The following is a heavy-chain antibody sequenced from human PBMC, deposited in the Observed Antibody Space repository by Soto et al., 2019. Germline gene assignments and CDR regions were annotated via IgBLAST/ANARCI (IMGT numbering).Heavy chain of an antibody. Sequence: GGSLRLSCAASGFTFSSYSMNWVRQAPGKGLEWVSSISSSSSYIYYADSVKGRFTISRDNAKNSLYLQMNSLRAEDTAVYYCARDRVRHPYCSGGSCFLYGMDVWGQGTTVTVSS. V-gene: IGHV3-21*01. CDR3: ARDRVRHPYCSGGSCFLYGMDV. CDR1: GFTFSSYS. CDR2: ISSSSSYI. J-gene: IGHJ6*02. D-gene: IGHD2-15*01.